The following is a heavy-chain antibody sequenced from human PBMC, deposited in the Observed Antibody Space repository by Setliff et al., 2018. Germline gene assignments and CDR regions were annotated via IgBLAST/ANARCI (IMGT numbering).Heavy chain of an antibody. Sequence: GGSLRLSCAAPGFTFNAYWMTWVRQAPGKGLEWVANINGDGSETYYVDSVKGRFTISKDNSKNTLYLQMNSLRAEDTAVYYCAKVRSSAWSIVYYYMDVWGKGTTVTVS. CDR3: AKVRSSAWSIVYYYMDV. V-gene: IGHV3-7*03. D-gene: IGHD6-13*01. CDR2: INGDGSET. CDR1: GFTFNAYW. J-gene: IGHJ6*03.